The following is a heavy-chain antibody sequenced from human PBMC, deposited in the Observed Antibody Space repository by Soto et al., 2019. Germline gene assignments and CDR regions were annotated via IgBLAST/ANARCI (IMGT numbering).Heavy chain of an antibody. CDR1: GYTFTSYG. V-gene: IGHV1-18*04. D-gene: IGHD3-10*01. CDR2: ISAYDGNT. J-gene: IGHJ6*02. CDR3: AREGYYGSGSYYPATDPMGMRTYYYGMDV. Sequence: ASVKVSCKASGYTFTSYGISWVRQAPGQGLEWMGWISAYDGNTNYAQKLQGRVTMTTDTSTSTAYMELRSLRSDDTAVYYCAREGYYGSGSYYPATDPMGMRTYYYGMDVWGQGTTVTVSS.